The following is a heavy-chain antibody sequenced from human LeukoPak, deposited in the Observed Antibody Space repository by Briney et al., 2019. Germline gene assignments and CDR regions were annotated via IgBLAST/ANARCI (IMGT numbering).Heavy chain of an antibody. CDR1: GFTFSSYA. J-gene: IGHJ4*02. CDR2: ISGSGGST. V-gene: IGHV3-23*01. Sequence: PGGPLRLSCAASGFTFSSYAMSWVRQAPGKGLEWVSAISGSGGSTSYADSVKGRFTTSRDNSKKTLYLQMKSLRAEDTAVYYCAKDPGGYGDYLDYWGQGTLVTVSS. D-gene: IGHD4-17*01. CDR3: AKDPGGYGDYLDY.